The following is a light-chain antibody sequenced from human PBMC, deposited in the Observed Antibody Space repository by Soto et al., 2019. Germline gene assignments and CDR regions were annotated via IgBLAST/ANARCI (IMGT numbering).Light chain of an antibody. J-gene: IGLJ1*01. CDR2: DVS. V-gene: IGLV2-11*01. CDR3: CSYAGSYTLYV. Sequence: QSVLTQPRSVSGSPGQSVTISCTGTSSDVGGYNYVSWSQQHPGKAPKLMIYDVSKRPSGVPDRFSGSKSGNTASLTISGLQAEDEADYYCCSYAGSYTLYVFGTGTQLTVL. CDR1: SSDVGGYNY.